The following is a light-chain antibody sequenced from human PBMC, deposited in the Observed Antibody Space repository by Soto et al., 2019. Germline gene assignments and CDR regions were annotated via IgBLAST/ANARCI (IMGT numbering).Light chain of an antibody. CDR3: QQYGSSYPWT. V-gene: IGKV3-20*01. J-gene: IGKJ1*01. CDR2: GAS. Sequence: EIVLTQSPGTLSLSPGETATLSCRAIQSVSSNYLAWYQQKPGQAPRLLIYGASSRATGIPDRFSGSGSGTDFTLTIRRLEPEDFAVYYCQQYGSSYPWTFGQGTKVDI. CDR1: QSVSSNY.